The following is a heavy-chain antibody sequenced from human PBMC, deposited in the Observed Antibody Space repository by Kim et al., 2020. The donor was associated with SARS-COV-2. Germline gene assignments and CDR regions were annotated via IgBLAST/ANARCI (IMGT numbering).Heavy chain of an antibody. D-gene: IGHD6-19*01. CDR2: ISGSGLGT. J-gene: IGHJ4*02. V-gene: IGHV3-23*01. Sequence: GGSLRLFCAASGFTFSSYAMSWVRQAPGKGLEWVSAISGSGLGTYYTDSVKGRFTISRDNSQNTLYLQINSLRAEDTAVYYCARNPVQWLTQYYFEYWGQGTLVTVSP. CDR1: GFTFSSYA. CDR3: ARNPVQWLTQYYFEY.